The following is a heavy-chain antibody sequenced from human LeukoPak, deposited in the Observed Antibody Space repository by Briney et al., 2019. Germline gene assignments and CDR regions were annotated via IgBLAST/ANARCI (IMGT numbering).Heavy chain of an antibody. CDR2: IYSDGST. D-gene: IGHD3-10*01. J-gene: IGHJ4*02. CDR3: ARDDPHYGSGTYYY. Sequence: SETLSLTCSVSGGSVSSGLYYWSWIRQPAGKGLEWIVRIYSDGSTNYNPSLRSRVTISVDTSKNQFSLKLTSVTAADTAVYYCARDDPHYGSGTYYYWGQGTQVTVSS. V-gene: IGHV4-61*02. CDR1: GGSVSSGLYY.